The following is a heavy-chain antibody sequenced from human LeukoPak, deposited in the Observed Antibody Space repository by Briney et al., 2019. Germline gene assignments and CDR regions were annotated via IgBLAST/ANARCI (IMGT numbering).Heavy chain of an antibody. Sequence: SETLSLTCTVSGGSISSYYWSWIRQPPGKGLEWIGYIYYSGSTNYNPSLKSRVNISVDTSKNQFSLKLSSVTAADTAVYYCARRVVRGGFDYWGQGTLVTVSS. D-gene: IGHD3-10*01. V-gene: IGHV4-59*08. CDR3: ARRVVRGGFDY. CDR2: IYYSGST. CDR1: GGSISSYY. J-gene: IGHJ4*02.